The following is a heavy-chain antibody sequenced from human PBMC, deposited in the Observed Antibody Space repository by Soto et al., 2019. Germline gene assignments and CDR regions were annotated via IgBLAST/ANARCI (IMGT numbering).Heavy chain of an antibody. CDR2: IYYSGST. Sequence: PSETLSLTCTVSGGSISSYYWSWIRQPPGKGLEWIGYIYYSGSTNYNPSLKSRVTISVDTSKNHFSLKLSSVTAADTALYYCARGGIYYDSSGYPNWFDPWGQGTLVTVSS. CDR1: GGSISSYY. V-gene: IGHV4-59*01. CDR3: ARGGIYYDSSGYPNWFDP. D-gene: IGHD3-22*01. J-gene: IGHJ5*02.